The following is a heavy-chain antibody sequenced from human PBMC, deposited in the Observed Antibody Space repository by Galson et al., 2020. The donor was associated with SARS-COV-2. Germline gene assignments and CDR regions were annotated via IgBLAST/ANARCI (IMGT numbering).Heavy chain of an antibody. CDR1: GLTYSDCD. CDR3: ARDIGDYARYSGMDV. J-gene: IGHJ6*02. D-gene: IGHD4-17*01. V-gene: IGHV3-11*04. Sequence: GESQKISCAVSGLTYSDCDMNWVRQAPGKGLEWVAYMSRCGSHIYYADSVKGRFTISRDNAKNSLYLQMISLRAEDTALYYCARDIGDYARYSGMDVWGQGTTVTVSS. CDR2: MSRCGSHI.